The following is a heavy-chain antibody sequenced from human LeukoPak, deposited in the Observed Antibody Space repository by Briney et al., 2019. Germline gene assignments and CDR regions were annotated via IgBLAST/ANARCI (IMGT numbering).Heavy chain of an antibody. CDR2: ISGSGGST. CDR3: AKDTQYRTNDY. V-gene: IGHV3-23*01. CDR1: GFTFSSYA. J-gene: IGHJ4*02. Sequence: GGSLRLSCAASGFTFSSYAMSWVRQAPGKGLEWVSAISGSGGSTYYADSVKGRFTLSRDNSKNTLYLQMNSLRADDTAVYYCAKDTQYRTNDYWGQGTLVTVSS. D-gene: IGHD1-1*01.